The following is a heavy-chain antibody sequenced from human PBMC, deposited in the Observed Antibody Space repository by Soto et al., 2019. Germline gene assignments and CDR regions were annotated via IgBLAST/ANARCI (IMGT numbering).Heavy chain of an antibody. D-gene: IGHD2-2*02. J-gene: IGHJ4*02. Sequence: GGSLRLSCAASGFTFSDHYMDWVRQAPGKGLEWVGRTRNKANSYTTEYAASVKGRFTISRDDSKNSLYLQMNSLKTEDTAVYYCARSPRLYESDYWGQGTLVTVSS. CDR3: ARSPRLYESDY. CDR1: GFTFSDHY. CDR2: TRNKANSYTT. V-gene: IGHV3-72*01.